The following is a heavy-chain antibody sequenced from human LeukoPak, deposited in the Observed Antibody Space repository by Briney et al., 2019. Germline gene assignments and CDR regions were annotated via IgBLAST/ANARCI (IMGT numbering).Heavy chain of an antibody. J-gene: IGHJ4*02. CDR3: ARKDGDY. CDR1: GASITSFH. CDR2: VYSSGST. D-gene: IGHD6-6*01. V-gene: IGHV4-4*07. Sequence: SETLSLTCTVSGASITSFHWTWIRQPAGKGLEWIGLVYSSGSTIYNPSLQSRVAMSVDMTKNQLSLKLSSVTAADTAMYYCARKDGDYWGQGTLVTVSS.